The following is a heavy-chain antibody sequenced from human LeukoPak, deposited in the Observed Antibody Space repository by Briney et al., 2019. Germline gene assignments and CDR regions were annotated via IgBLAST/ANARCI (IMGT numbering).Heavy chain of an antibody. CDR1: GFTFSSYG. CDR3: AKANDYGDLFDY. CDR2: ISYDGSNK. J-gene: IGHJ4*02. Sequence: GGSLRLSCAASGFTFSSYGVHWVRQAPGKGLEWVAVISYDGSNKYYADSVKGRFTISRDNSKNTLYLQMNSLRAEDTAVYYCAKANDYGDLFDYWGQGTLVTVSS. V-gene: IGHV3-30*18. D-gene: IGHD4-17*01.